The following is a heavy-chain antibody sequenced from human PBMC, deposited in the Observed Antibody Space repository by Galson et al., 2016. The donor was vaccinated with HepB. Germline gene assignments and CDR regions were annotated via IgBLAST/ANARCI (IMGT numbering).Heavy chain of an antibody. J-gene: IGHJ4*02. V-gene: IGHV3-30-3*01. Sequence: SLRLSCAASGFIFSSYAMHWVRQAPGKGLEWVAFISYDGSNKYSADSVGGRFTVSRDNSKNTLSLEMNSLRAEDTAVYYCAKGFGSYDLVMDSWGQGTLVTISS. CDR3: AKGFGSYDLVMDS. D-gene: IGHD1-26*01. CDR1: GFIFSSYA. CDR2: ISYDGSNK.